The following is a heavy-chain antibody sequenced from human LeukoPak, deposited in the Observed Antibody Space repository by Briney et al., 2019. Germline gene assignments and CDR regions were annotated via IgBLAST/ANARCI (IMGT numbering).Heavy chain of an antibody. CDR2: IGAGDKYT. V-gene: IGHV3-23*01. D-gene: IGHD3-9*01. CDR3: ARFHPPGYYFDY. Sequence: PGGSLRLSCAASGFTLRNYAMSWVRQAPGKGLEWVSSIGAGDKYTYYGDSVKGRFTISRDNSKNTLYLQMNNLRAEDTAVYYCARFHPPGYYFDYWGQGTLVTVSS. J-gene: IGHJ4*02. CDR1: GFTLRNYA.